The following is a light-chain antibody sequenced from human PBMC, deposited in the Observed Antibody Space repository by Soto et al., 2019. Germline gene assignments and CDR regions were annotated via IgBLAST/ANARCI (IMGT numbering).Light chain of an antibody. CDR1: QDIGSW. V-gene: IGKV1-12*01. Sequence: DIQMTQSPSSVSASVGDRVTITCRASQDIGSWLAWYQQKPGKAPDLLIYGASSLQSGVPSRIYGSGSGTDFTLTISSLQPEDFATYYCQQGGSFPIAFGQGTRLEIK. J-gene: IGKJ5*01. CDR3: QQGGSFPIA. CDR2: GAS.